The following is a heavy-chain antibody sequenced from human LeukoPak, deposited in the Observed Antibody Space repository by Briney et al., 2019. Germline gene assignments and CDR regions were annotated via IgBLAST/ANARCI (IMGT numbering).Heavy chain of an antibody. CDR2: IRSYSSYI. J-gene: IGHJ6*03. V-gene: IGHV3-21*01. CDR3: ARFSVVYYYVDV. D-gene: IGHD2-15*01. Sequence: GGSLRLSCAASGFTFDTYNFNWVRQAPGKGLEWVATIRSYSSYIHYGDSVKGRFTISRDDAEKSVHLQMNNLRVEDTAVYFCARFSVVYYYVDVWGTGTTVTVSS. CDR1: GFTFDTYN.